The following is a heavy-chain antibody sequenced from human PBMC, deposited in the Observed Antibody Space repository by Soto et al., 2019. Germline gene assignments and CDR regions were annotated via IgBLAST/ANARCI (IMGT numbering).Heavy chain of an antibody. J-gene: IGHJ4*02. Sequence: GGSLRLSCAASGFTFSSYAMSWVRQAPGKGLEWVSAISGSGGSTYYADSVKGRFTISRDNSKNTLYLQMNSLRAADTAVYYCARLVYDSSGYRPGWGQGTLVTVSS. D-gene: IGHD3-22*01. CDR3: ARLVYDSSGYRPG. CDR2: ISGSGGST. CDR1: GFTFSSYA. V-gene: IGHV3-23*01.